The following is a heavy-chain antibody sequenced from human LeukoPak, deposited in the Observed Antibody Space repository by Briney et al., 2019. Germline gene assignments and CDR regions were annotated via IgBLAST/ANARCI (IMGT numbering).Heavy chain of an antibody. Sequence: GESLKISCKGSRYSFTSYWIGWVRQMPGKGLEWMGIIYPGDSDTRYSPSFHGQVTISADKSISTAYLQWSSLKASDTAMCYCARRLRGYCSSTSCWIFDYWGQGTLVTVSS. CDR3: ARRLRGYCSSTSCWIFDY. D-gene: IGHD2-2*03. V-gene: IGHV5-51*01. J-gene: IGHJ4*02. CDR2: IYPGDSDT. CDR1: RYSFTSYW.